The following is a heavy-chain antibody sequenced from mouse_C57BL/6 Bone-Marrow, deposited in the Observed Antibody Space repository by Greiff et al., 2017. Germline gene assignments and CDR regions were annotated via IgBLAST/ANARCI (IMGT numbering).Heavy chain of an antibody. CDR3: ARTITTLVASDFDY. CDR2: IHPNSGST. D-gene: IGHD1-1*01. Sequence: QVQLQQPGAELVKPGASVKLSCKASGYTFTSYWMHWVKQRPGQGLEWIGMIHPNSGSTNYNEKFKSKATLTVEKSSSTAYMQLSSLTSEDSAVFNCARTITTLVASDFDYWGQGTTLTVSS. J-gene: IGHJ2*01. CDR1: GYTFTSYW. V-gene: IGHV1-64*01.